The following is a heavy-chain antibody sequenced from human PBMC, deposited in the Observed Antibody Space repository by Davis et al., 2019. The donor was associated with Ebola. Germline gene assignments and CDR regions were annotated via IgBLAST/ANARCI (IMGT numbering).Heavy chain of an antibody. D-gene: IGHD2-15*01. CDR1: GFTFSSYA. CDR3: ARIRGYCNGNRCYSGMGSDC. Sequence: GGSLRLSCAASGFTFSSYAMSWVRQAPGKGLEWVSAISGSGGSTYYADSVKGRFTISRDNSKNTLYLQMNSLRAEDTAVYYCARIRGYCNGNRCYSGMGSDCWGQGTLVTVSS. V-gene: IGHV3-23*01. J-gene: IGHJ4*02. CDR2: ISGSGGST.